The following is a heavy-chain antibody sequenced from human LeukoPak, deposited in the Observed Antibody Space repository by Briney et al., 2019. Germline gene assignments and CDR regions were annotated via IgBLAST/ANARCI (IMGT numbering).Heavy chain of an antibody. J-gene: IGHJ4*02. V-gene: IGHV4-34*01. D-gene: IGHD5-18*01. CDR2: INHSGST. Sequence: SETLSLTCAVYGGSFSGYYWSWIRQPPGKGLEWIGEINHSGSTNYNPSLKSRVTISVDTSKNQFSLKLSSVTAADTPVYYCAGVDTAMVTGSWFFDYWGQGTLVTVSS. CDR1: GGSFSGYY. CDR3: AGVDTAMVTGSWFFDY.